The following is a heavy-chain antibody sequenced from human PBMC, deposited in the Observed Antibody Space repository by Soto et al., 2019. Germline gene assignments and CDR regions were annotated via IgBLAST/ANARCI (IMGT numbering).Heavy chain of an antibody. V-gene: IGHV3-23*01. CDR2: ISSIGDNT. J-gene: IGHJ4*02. CDR1: GFTFSSYA. D-gene: IGHD5-12*01. CDR3: AKSTATIPSVFAAGFDY. Sequence: EVQLLESGGGLVQPGGSLRLSCAASGFTFSSYAMSWVRQAPGKGLEWVSSIISSIGDNTYYAESVKGRFTISRDNSKNTLFLQMSGLRVEDTALYYCAKSTATIPSVFAAGFDYWGQGTLATVSS.